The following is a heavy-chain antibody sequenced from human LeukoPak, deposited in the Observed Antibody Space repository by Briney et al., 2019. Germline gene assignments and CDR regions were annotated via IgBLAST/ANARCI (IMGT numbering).Heavy chain of an antibody. Sequence: ASVKVSCKASGYTFTSYDINWVRQATGQGLEWMGWMNPNSSDTGYAQKFQGRVTMTRNTSISTAYMELSSLRSEDTAVYYCARGNYDILTGYYLFDYWGQGTLVTVSS. V-gene: IGHV1-8*01. D-gene: IGHD3-9*01. CDR1: GYTFTSYD. CDR3: ARGNYDILTGYYLFDY. J-gene: IGHJ4*02. CDR2: MNPNSSDT.